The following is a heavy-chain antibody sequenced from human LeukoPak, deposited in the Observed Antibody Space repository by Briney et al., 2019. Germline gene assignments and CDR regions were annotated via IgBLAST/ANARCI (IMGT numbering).Heavy chain of an antibody. D-gene: IGHD5/OR15-5a*01. CDR1: GFSFSTYW. V-gene: IGHV3-23*01. CDR3: AKVPPVYEAYYFDY. CDR2: ISGSGGST. Sequence: GGSLRLSCAASGFSFSTYWMHWVRQAPGKGLEWVSAISGSGGSTYYADSVKGRFTISRDNSKNTLYLQMNSLRAEDTAVYYCAKVPPVYEAYYFDYWGQGTLVTVSS. J-gene: IGHJ4*02.